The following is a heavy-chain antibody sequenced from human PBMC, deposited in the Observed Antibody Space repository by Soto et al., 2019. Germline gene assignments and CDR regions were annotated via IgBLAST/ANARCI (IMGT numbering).Heavy chain of an antibody. CDR3: ARGLYCSSTSCHNSADY. CDR1: GFTFSDYY. Sequence: PGGSLRLSCAASGFTFSDYYMSWIRQAPGKGLEWVSYISSSGSTIYYADSVKGRFTISRDNAKNSLYLQMNSLRAEDTAVYYCARGLYCSSTSCHNSADYWGQGTLVTVSS. CDR2: ISSSGSTI. J-gene: IGHJ4*02. V-gene: IGHV3-11*01. D-gene: IGHD2-2*01.